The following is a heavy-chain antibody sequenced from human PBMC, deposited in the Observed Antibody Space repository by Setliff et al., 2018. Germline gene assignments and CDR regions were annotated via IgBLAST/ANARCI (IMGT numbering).Heavy chain of an antibody. CDR3: AKGGIGSFDY. CDR2: IWYDGSNI. V-gene: IGHV3-33*03. D-gene: IGHD2-15*01. CDR1: GFSFSTYA. Sequence: PGESLKISCAASGFSFSTYAMHWVRQAPGKGLEWVALIWYDGSNIHYTDSVKGRFTTSRDNAKDTLYLQMNSLRAEDTAVYYCAKGGIGSFDYWGQGTLVTVSS. J-gene: IGHJ4*02.